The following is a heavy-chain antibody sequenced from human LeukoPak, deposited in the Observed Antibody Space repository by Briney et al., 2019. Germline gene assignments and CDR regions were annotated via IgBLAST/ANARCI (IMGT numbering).Heavy chain of an antibody. V-gene: IGHV4-34*01. J-gene: IGHJ6*03. CDR3: ARDYGGNSGAYYYYYMDV. CDR2: INHSGST. CDR1: GGPFSGYY. Sequence: SETLSLTCAVYGGPFSGYYWSWIRQPPGKGLEWIGEINHSGSTNYNPSLKSRVTISVDTSKNQFSLKLSSVTAADTAVYYCARDYGGNSGAYYYYYMDVWGKGTTVTVSS. D-gene: IGHD4-23*01.